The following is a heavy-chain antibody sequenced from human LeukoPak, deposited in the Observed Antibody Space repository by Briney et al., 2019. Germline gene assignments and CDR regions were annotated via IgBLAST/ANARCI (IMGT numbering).Heavy chain of an antibody. V-gene: IGHV5-51*01. Sequence: GESLKISCKGSGYSFTSYWIGWVRQLPGKGLEWMGLIFPGDSETIYSPSFQGQVTISAGKSINTAYLRWSSLKASDTAMYYCATSESQTRFDYWGQGTLVTVSS. D-gene: IGHD1/OR15-1a*01. CDR1: GYSFTSYW. CDR2: IFPGDSET. J-gene: IGHJ4*02. CDR3: ATSESQTRFDY.